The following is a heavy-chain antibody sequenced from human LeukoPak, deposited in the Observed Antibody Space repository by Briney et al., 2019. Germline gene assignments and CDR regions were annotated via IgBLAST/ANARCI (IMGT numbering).Heavy chain of an antibody. Sequence: GGSLRLSCAASGFTFTTYAMSWVRQAPGKGLEWVSVISGSGDSTYYADSVKGRFTISRDISKNTLYLQMKSLRAGDTAVYYCAKDKTYDDYWSGHDAFDIWGQGTMVTVSS. CDR3: AKDKTYDDYWSGHDAFDI. CDR1: GFTFTTYA. J-gene: IGHJ3*02. V-gene: IGHV3-23*01. CDR2: ISGSGDST. D-gene: IGHD3-3*01.